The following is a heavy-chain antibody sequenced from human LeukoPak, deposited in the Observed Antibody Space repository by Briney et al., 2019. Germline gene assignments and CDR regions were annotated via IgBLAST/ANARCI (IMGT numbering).Heavy chain of an antibody. CDR2: INQDGSEK. Sequence: GGSLRLSCAASGFIFSNYWMSWVRQAPGKGLEWVANINQDGSEKYYVDSVKGRFTISRDNAKNSLYLQMNSLRAEDTAVYYCARPPYDILTGYYYVDYWGQGTLVTVSS. CDR3: ARPPYDILTGYYYVDY. J-gene: IGHJ4*02. CDR1: GFIFSNYW. V-gene: IGHV3-7*01. D-gene: IGHD3-9*01.